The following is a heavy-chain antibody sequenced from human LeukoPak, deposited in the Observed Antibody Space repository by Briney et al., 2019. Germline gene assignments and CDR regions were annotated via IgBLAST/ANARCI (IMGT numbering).Heavy chain of an antibody. Sequence: PSETLSHTCTVSGGSVSSGSYFWSWVRQPPGKGLEWIGYIYYSGSTNYNPSLKSRVTISVDTSKNQFSLKLSSVTAADTAVYYCARVGIYYYDMDVWGQGTTVTVSS. D-gene: IGHD7-27*01. CDR1: GGSVSSGSYF. V-gene: IGHV4-61*01. CDR3: ARVGIYYYDMDV. CDR2: IYYSGST. J-gene: IGHJ6*02.